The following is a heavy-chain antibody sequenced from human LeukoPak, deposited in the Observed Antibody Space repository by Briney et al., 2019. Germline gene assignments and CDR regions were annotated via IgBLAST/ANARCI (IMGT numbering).Heavy chain of an antibody. V-gene: IGHV1-69*05. J-gene: IGHJ4*02. Sequence: SVKVSCKASGYTFTSYYMQWVRQAPGQGLEWMGRIIPIFGTANYAQKFQGRVTITTDESTSTAYMELSSLRSEDTAVYYCASGLRKHYDFWSGYSDYFDYWGQGTLVTVSS. CDR2: IIPIFGTA. CDR1: GYTFTSYY. D-gene: IGHD3-3*01. CDR3: ASGLRKHYDFWSGYSDYFDY.